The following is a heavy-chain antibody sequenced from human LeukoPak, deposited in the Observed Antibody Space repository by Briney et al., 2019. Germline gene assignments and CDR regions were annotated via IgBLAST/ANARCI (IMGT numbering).Heavy chain of an antibody. V-gene: IGHV4-39*01. J-gene: IGHJ4*02. CDR3: ARHVGHYYGSGTLPYYYDY. D-gene: IGHD3-10*01. CDR2: IYYSGNT. CDR1: GDSISVDNYY. Sequence: SETLSLTCTVSGDSISVDNYYWGWIRRPSGKGLESIGSIYYSGNTYYNPSLKSRVSISVDTSKNQFSLKVTSVTAADTAVYYCARHVGHYYGSGTLPYYYDYWGQGTLVTVSS.